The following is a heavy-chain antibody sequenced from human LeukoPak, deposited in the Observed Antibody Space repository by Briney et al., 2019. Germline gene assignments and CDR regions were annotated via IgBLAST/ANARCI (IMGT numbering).Heavy chain of an antibody. Sequence: PGGSLRLSCTASGFTVNNNYMIWVRQAPGKGLEWVSVIYSGDSTYYTDSVKGRFTISRDNSKNTLYLQMNSLRAEDTAVYYCAKDRPVHYDGSNSMIDYWGQGTLVTVSS. V-gene: IGHV3-66*01. CDR2: IYSGDST. D-gene: IGHD3-22*01. CDR1: GFTVNNNY. J-gene: IGHJ4*02. CDR3: AKDRPVHYDGSNSMIDY.